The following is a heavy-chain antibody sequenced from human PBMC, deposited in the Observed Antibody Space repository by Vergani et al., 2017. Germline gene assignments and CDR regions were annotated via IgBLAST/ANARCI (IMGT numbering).Heavy chain of an antibody. Sequence: EVQLLESGGGLVQPGGSLRLSCAASGFTFSSYAMSWVRQAPGKGLEWVSAIRGSGGSTYYADSVKGRFTISRDNSKNTLYLQVNSLRAEDTAVYYCAKNTPAVIKAFDIWGQGTMVTVSS. D-gene: IGHD2-2*02. CDR2: IRGSGGST. J-gene: IGHJ3*02. CDR1: GFTFSSYA. CDR3: AKNTPAVIKAFDI. V-gene: IGHV3-23*01.